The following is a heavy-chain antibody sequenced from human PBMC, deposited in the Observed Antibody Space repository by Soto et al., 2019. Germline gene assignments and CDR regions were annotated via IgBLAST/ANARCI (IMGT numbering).Heavy chain of an antibody. CDR1: GFTFSSYA. Sequence: EIQLLESGGGLVQPGGSLRLSCAASGFTFSSYAMSWVRQAPGKGLEWVSAISGSGGSTYYADSVKGRFTISRDNSKNTLYLQMNSLRAEDTAVYYCAKPYYNDSSGYYHYFDYWGQRTLVTVSS. D-gene: IGHD3-22*01. CDR2: ISGSGGST. V-gene: IGHV3-23*01. CDR3: AKPYYNDSSGYYHYFDY. J-gene: IGHJ4*02.